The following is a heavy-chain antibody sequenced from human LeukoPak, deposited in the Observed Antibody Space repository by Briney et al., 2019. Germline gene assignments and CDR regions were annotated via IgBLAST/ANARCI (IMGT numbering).Heavy chain of an antibody. CDR2: ISGSGGST. CDR3: AKDRSIVGATSDY. J-gene: IGHJ4*02. V-gene: IGHV3-23*01. Sequence: PGGSLRLSCAASGFTFSSYATSWVRQAPGKGLEWVSAISGSGGSTYYADSVKGRFTISRDNSKNTLYLQMNSLRAEDTAVYYCAKDRSIVGATSDYWGQGTLVTVSS. CDR1: GFTFSSYA. D-gene: IGHD1-26*01.